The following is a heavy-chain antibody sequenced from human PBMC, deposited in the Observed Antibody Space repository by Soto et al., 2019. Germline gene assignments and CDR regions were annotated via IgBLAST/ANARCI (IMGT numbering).Heavy chain of an antibody. V-gene: IGHV1-69*04. D-gene: IGHD3-3*02. CDR1: GGTFSSYT. J-gene: IGHJ5*02. CDR2: IIPILGIA. CDR3: ARDRGSISWFDP. Sequence: ASVKVSCKASGGTFSSYTISWVRQAPGQGLEWMGRIIPILGIANYAQKFQGRVTITADKSTSTAYMELSSLRSEDTAVYYCARDRGSISWFDPWGQGTLVTVSS.